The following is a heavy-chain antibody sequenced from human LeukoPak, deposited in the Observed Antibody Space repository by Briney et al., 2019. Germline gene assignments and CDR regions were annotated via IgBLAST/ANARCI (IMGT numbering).Heavy chain of an antibody. CDR3: ARGRRSISPFSNWFDP. J-gene: IGHJ5*02. V-gene: IGHV1-8*01. Sequence: ASVKVSCKASGYTFTSYDINWVRQATGQGLEWMGWMNPNSGNTGYAQKFQGRVTMTRNTSISTAYMELSSLRSEDTAVYYCARGRRSISPFSNWFDPWGQGTLVTVSS. CDR1: GYTFTSYD. D-gene: IGHD1-14*01. CDR2: MNPNSGNT.